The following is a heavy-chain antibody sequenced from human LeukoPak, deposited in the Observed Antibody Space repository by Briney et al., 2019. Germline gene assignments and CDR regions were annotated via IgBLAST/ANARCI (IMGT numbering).Heavy chain of an antibody. CDR1: GGSISSYY. Sequence: TTSETLSLTCTVSGGSISSYYWSWIRQPPGKGLEWIGYIYYSGSPDYNPSLKSRVIISVDTSNNQFSLNLSSVTAADTAVYYCARGRMGSSGWYDDYWGQGTPVTVSS. CDR2: IYYSGSP. V-gene: IGHV4-59*01. D-gene: IGHD6-19*01. J-gene: IGHJ4*02. CDR3: ARGRMGSSGWYDDY.